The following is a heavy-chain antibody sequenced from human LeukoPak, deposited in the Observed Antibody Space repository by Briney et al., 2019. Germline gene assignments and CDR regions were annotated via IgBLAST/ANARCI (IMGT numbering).Heavy chain of an antibody. V-gene: IGHV1-18*01. D-gene: IGHD2-2*01. CDR2: VSGLNGNT. Sequence: ASVKVSCKASGYTFTRYHVSWVRQAPGQGLEWMGRVSGLNGNTKYAENLQGRVTMTIDTSTTTAYMEPRGLRSDDTAVYYCARGLGYCDTTTCYGELPGDYWSQGTLITVSS. CDR1: GYTFTRYH. CDR3: ARGLGYCDTTTCYGELPGDY. J-gene: IGHJ4*02.